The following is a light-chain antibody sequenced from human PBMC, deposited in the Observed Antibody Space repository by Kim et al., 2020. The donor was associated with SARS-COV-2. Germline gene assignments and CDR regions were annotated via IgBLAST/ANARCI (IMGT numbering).Light chain of an antibody. CDR2: AAS. CDR3: QQSYSTPGT. V-gene: IGKV1-39*01. Sequence: DIQMTQSPSSLSASVGDRVNITCRASQSISSYLNWYQQKPGKAPKLLIYAASSLQSGVPSRFSGSGSGTDFTLSIRSLQPEDFATYYCQQSYSTPGTFGQGTRREIK. J-gene: IGKJ5*01. CDR1: QSISSY.